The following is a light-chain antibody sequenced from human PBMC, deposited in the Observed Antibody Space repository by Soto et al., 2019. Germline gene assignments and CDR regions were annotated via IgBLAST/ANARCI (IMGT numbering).Light chain of an antibody. Sequence: DIRLTQSPSSLSASVGDRVTITFRASPKIYNSLNWYQQQPGKAPELLIYAATSLVRGVSSRFSGGGSGTEFTLTIKSLQPEDFATYYCQESYTAGLTFGGGTKVEIK. V-gene: IGKV1-39*01. CDR2: AAT. CDR1: PKIYNS. CDR3: QESYTAGLT. J-gene: IGKJ4*01.